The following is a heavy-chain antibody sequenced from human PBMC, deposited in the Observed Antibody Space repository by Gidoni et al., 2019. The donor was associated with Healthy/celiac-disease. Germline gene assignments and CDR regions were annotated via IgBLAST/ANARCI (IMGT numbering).Heavy chain of an antibody. V-gene: IGHV4-59*01. Sequence: QVQLQESGPGLEKPSETLSLTCTVSGGSISSYYWSWIRQPPGKGLEWIGYIYYSGSTNYNPSLKSRVTISVDTSKIQFSLKLSSVTAADTAVYYCARGVVTRVYYFDYWGQGTLVTVSS. CDR2: IYYSGST. D-gene: IGHD2-15*01. J-gene: IGHJ4*02. CDR3: ARGVVTRVYYFDY. CDR1: GGSISSYY.